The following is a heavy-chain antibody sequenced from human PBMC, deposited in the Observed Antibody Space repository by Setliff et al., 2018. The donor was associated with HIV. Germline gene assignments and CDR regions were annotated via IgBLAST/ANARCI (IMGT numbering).Heavy chain of an antibody. J-gene: IGHJ6*02. D-gene: IGHD2-21*02. CDR3: ARAMRGVVVTNMYYYYGMDV. V-gene: IGHV1-46*01. CDR2: INPGGGNT. Sequence: GASVKVSCKASGYTFTNFYMHWVRQAPGQGLEWMGIINPGGGNTRYAQRFQGRVSMTRDTSRSTVYMELSSLRSEDTAVYYCARAMRGVVVTNMYYYYGMDVWGQGTTVTVSS. CDR1: GYTFTNFY.